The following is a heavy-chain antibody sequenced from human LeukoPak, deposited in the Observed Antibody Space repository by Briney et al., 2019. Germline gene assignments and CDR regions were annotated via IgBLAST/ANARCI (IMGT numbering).Heavy chain of an antibody. V-gene: IGHV3-21*01. CDR3: AKEKTWFGEFLDAFDI. D-gene: IGHD3-10*01. J-gene: IGHJ3*02. CDR1: GFTFSSYS. Sequence: GGSLRLSCAASGFTFSSYSMNWVRQAPGKGLEWVSSISSSSSYIYYADSVKGRFTISRDNAKNSLYLQMNSLRAEDTAVYYCAKEKTWFGEFLDAFDIWGQGTMVTVSS. CDR2: ISSSSSYI.